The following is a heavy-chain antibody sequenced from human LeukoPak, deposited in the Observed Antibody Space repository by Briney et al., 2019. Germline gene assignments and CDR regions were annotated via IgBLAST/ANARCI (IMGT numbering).Heavy chain of an antibody. D-gene: IGHD7-27*01. CDR2: IWYDGSNK. J-gene: IGHJ4*02. V-gene: IGHV3-33*01. CDR1: GFTFSSYG. Sequence: GGSLRLSCAASGFTFSSYGMHWVRQAPGKGLEWVAVIWYDGSNKYYADSVKGRFTISRDNSKNTLYLQMNSLRPEDTAVYYCARELGLGALDYWGQGTLVTVSS. CDR3: ARELGLGALDY.